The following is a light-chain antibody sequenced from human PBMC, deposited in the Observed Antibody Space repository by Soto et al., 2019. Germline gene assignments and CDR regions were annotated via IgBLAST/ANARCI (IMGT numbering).Light chain of an antibody. CDR3: QQYNNWLT. CDR2: GAS. Sequence: EIVMTQSPATLSVSPGERATLSCRASQSVSSNLAWYQQKPGQAPRLLIYGASTRATGIPARFSGSGSGTEFTLTISSLQSEDFAVYYCQQYNNWLTFGPGTKV. J-gene: IGKJ1*01. V-gene: IGKV3-15*01. CDR1: QSVSSN.